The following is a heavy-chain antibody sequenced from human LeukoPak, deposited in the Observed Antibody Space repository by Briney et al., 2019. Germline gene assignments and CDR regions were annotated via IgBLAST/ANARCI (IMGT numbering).Heavy chain of an antibody. CDR3: AKDPKYSNNWYYFDY. Sequence: PGGSLRLSCAASGFTFSAYTMNWVRQAPGKGLEWVSVISGSGGSTYYADSVKGRFTISRDNSKNTLYLQMNSLRAEDMAVYYCAKDPKYSNNWYYFDYWGQGTLVTVSS. CDR2: ISGSGGST. CDR1: GFTFSAYT. J-gene: IGHJ4*02. V-gene: IGHV3-23*01. D-gene: IGHD6-13*01.